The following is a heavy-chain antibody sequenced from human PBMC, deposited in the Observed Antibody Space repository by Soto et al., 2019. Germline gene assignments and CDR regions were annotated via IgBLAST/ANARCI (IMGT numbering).Heavy chain of an antibody. CDR3: ACYSHDYGDTLYFQH. V-gene: IGHV1-18*01. J-gene: IGHJ1*01. D-gene: IGHD4-17*01. Sequence: GASVKVSCKASGYTFTSYGISWVRQAPGQGLEWMGWISAYNGNTNYAQKIQGRVTMTTDTSTSTAYMELRSLRSDDTAVYYCACYSHDYGDTLYFQHWGQGTLVTVSS. CDR2: ISAYNGNT. CDR1: GYTFTSYG.